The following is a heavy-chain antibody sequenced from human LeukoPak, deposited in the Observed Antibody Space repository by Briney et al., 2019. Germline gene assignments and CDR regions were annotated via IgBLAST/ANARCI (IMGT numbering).Heavy chain of an antibody. Sequence: GGSLRLSCAASGFTFSSYGMSWVRQAPGKGLEWVSAISGSGGSTYYADSVKGRFTISRDNSKNTLYLQMNSLRAEDTAVYYCARDSSGAYGDYDYWGQGTLVTVSS. CDR2: ISGSGGST. CDR1: GFTFSSYG. D-gene: IGHD4-17*01. CDR3: ARDSSGAYGDYDY. J-gene: IGHJ4*02. V-gene: IGHV3-23*01.